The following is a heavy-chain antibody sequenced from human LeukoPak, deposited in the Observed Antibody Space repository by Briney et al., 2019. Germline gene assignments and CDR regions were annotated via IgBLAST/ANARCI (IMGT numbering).Heavy chain of an antibody. D-gene: IGHD6-13*01. J-gene: IGHJ3*02. V-gene: IGHV3-48*01. CDR1: GFTFSSYS. CDR3: ARDPRKYSSTPGAFDI. CDR2: ISSSSSTI. Sequence: GGSLRLSCAASGFTFSSYSMNWVRQAPGKGLEWVSYISSSSSTIYYADSMKGRFTISRDNAKNSLYLQMNSLRAEDTAVYYCARDPRKYSSTPGAFDIWGQGTMVTVSS.